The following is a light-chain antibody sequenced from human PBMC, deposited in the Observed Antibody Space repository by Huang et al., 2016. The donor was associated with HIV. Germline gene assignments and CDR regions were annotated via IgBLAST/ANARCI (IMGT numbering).Light chain of an antibody. J-gene: IGKJ5*01. CDR2: DAS. V-gene: IGKV3-11*01. CDR3: QQRSNWIT. Sequence: EIVLTQSPTTLSLSTGERATLSCRASQSVSSYLAWYQQKPGQAPRLLIYDASNRATGIPARFSGSGSGTHFTLTISSLEPEDFAVYYCQQRSNWITFGQGTRLEMK. CDR1: QSVSSY.